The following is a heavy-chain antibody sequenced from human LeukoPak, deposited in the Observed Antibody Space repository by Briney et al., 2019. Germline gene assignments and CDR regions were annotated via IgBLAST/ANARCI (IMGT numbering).Heavy chain of an antibody. CDR1: GFTFSSYT. CDR3: AKGVRRSSYYSSPVDY. J-gene: IGHJ4*02. Sequence: GGSLRLSCAASGFTFSSYTMSWVRQAPGEGLEWVSAISGRGGSTYYADSAKGRFTISRDNARNTQYLQMNSLRAEATAVYYCAKGVRRSSYYSSPVDYWGQGTLVTVSS. V-gene: IGHV3-23*01. CDR2: ISGRGGST. D-gene: IGHD3-22*01.